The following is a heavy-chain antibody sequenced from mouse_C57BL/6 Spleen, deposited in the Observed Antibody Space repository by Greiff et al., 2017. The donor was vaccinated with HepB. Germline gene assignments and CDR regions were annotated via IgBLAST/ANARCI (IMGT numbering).Heavy chain of an antibody. D-gene: IGHD3-2*02. CDR3: ARQRESAQAPYAMDY. J-gene: IGHJ4*01. CDR1: GFTFSSYT. CDR2: ISGGGGNT. Sequence: EVQVVESGGGLVKPGGSLKLSCAASGFTFSSYTMSWVRQTPEKRLEWVATISGGGGNTYYPDSVKGRFTISRDNAKNTLYLQMSSLRSEDTALYYCARQRESAQAPYAMDYWGQGTSVTVSS. V-gene: IGHV5-9*01.